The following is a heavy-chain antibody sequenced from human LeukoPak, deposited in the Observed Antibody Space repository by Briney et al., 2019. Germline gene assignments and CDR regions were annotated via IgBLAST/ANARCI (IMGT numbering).Heavy chain of an antibody. J-gene: IGHJ6*03. V-gene: IGHV1-18*01. CDR1: GYTFTSYG. Sequence: ASVKVSCKASGYTFTSYGISWVRQAPGQGLEWMGWISAYNGNTNYAQKLQGRATMTTDTSTSTGYMELRSLRSDDTALYYCARSPIARVAATTPYYMDVWGKGTTITISS. CDR2: ISAYNGNT. CDR3: ARSPIARVAATTPYYMDV. D-gene: IGHD6-19*01.